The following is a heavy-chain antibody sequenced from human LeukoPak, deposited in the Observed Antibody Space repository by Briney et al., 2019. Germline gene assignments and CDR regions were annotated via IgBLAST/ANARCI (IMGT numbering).Heavy chain of an antibody. V-gene: IGHV1-46*01. CDR1: GYTFTSYY. J-gene: IGHJ4*02. D-gene: IGHD3-22*01. CDR3: ARDRTHYYESSGYYSRWEY. CDR2: INPSGGST. Sequence: ASVKVSCKASGYTFTSYYMHWVRQAPGQELEWMGIINPSGGSTSYAQKFQGRVTMTRDTSTSTVYMELSSLRSEDTAMYYCARDRTHYYESSGYYSRWEYWGQGTLVTVSS.